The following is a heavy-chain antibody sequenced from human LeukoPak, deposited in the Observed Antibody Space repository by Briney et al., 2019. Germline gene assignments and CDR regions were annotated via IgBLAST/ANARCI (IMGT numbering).Heavy chain of an antibody. D-gene: IGHD3-10*01. V-gene: IGHV4-38-2*02. CDR1: GYSISSAYS. CDR3: AKEVRPTLDYYYYYMDV. J-gene: IGHJ6*03. Sequence: SETLSLTCGASGYSISSAYSWGWIRQPPGKGLEWIGSISHSGSTYYNPSLKSRVSMSVDTSKDQFSLRLTSLTAADTAVYYCAKEVRPTLDYYYYYMDVWGKGTTVTVSS. CDR2: ISHSGST.